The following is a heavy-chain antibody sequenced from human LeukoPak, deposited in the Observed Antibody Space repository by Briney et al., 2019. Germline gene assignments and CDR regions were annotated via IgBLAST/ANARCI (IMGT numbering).Heavy chain of an antibody. D-gene: IGHD5-12*01. V-gene: IGHV1-2*02. Sequence: ASVKVSCKASGYTFTKNFLHWVRQAPGQGLEWMGWINPNDGGTLYAQKFQGRVTMTTDTSIATAYMEMSTLTSDDTAVYYCARAYSGYDRRFDPWGQGTLVTVSS. J-gene: IGHJ5*02. CDR3: ARAYSGYDRRFDP. CDR1: GYTFTKNF. CDR2: INPNDGGT.